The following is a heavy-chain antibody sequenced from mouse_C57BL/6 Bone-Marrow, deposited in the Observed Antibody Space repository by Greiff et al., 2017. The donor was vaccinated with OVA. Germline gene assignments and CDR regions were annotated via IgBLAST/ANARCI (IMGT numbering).Heavy chain of an antibody. V-gene: IGHV5-4*01. J-gene: IGHJ4*01. Sequence: DVKLVESGGGLVKPGGSLKLSCAASGFTFSSYAMSWVRQTPEKRLEWVATISDGGSYTYYPDNVKGRFTISRDNAKNNLYLQMSHLKSEDTAMYYCAREGPVPYYYAMDYWGQGTSVTVSS. CDR1: GFTFSSYA. CDR2: ISDGGSYT. CDR3: AREGPVPYYYAMDY.